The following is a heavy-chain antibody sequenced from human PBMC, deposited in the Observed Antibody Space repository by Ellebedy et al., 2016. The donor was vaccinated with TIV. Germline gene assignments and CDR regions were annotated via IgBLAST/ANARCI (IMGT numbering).Heavy chain of an antibody. J-gene: IGHJ6*02. CDR3: AKARAAAYYYYYGMDV. CDR2: IPYDKSDK. V-gene: IGHV3-30*18. D-gene: IGHD2-2*01. CDR1: GFTFSSYG. Sequence: GESLKISXAASGFTFSSYGMHWVRQAPGKGLEWVAVIPYDKSDKYYADSVKGRFTISRDNSKNTLYLQMNSLRAEDTAVYYCAKARAAAYYYYYGMDVWGQGTTVTVSS.